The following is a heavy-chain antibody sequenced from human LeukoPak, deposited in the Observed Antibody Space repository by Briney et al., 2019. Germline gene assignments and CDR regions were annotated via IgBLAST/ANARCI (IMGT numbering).Heavy chain of an antibody. D-gene: IGHD1-26*01. CDR3: ARGTWETAARPYSFNT. CDR2: ISGYNGDT. CDR1: AFSFVSFG. Sequence: ASVKVSCKAFAFSFVSFGFNWVRQAPGQGLEWMGWISGYNGDTKYAQKFQGRVTMTTDTSTSTAYMELRSLRSDDTAVYYCARGTWETAARPYSFNTWGQGTLVTVTS. V-gene: IGHV1-18*01. J-gene: IGHJ5*02.